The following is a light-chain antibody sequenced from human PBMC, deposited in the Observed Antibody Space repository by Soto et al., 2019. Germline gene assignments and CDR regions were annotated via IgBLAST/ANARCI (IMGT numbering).Light chain of an antibody. Sequence: DIQMTQSPSSLSASVGDRVTITCQASQDISKFLNWYQQKPGQAPKHLIYDASNVETGVPSRFSGSGSGTDFTFTISGLQPEDIATYYCQQHHDLPFTFGPGTKVDIK. CDR3: QQHHDLPFT. J-gene: IGKJ3*01. CDR1: QDISKF. CDR2: DAS. V-gene: IGKV1-33*01.